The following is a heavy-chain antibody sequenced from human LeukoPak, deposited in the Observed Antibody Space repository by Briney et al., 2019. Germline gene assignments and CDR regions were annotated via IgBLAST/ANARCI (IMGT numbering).Heavy chain of an antibody. V-gene: IGHV4-59*11. J-gene: IGHJ4*02. CDR1: GGSISSHY. CDR3: ARKRHDSSGYHFDY. Sequence: PSETLSLTCTVSGGSISSHYWSWFRQPPGRELEWIDYIYYSGTTDYNPSLKSRVTISLDTSRTQFSLKLDSVTAADTAVYYCARKRHDSSGYHFDYWGQGTQVTVSS. D-gene: IGHD3-22*01. CDR2: IYYSGTT.